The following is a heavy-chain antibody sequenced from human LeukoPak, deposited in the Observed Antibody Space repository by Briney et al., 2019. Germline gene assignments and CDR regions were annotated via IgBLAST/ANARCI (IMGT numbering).Heavy chain of an antibody. V-gene: IGHV3-30-3*01. CDR3: ARDRTSSGWFFDY. CDR1: GFTFSTYA. J-gene: IGHJ4*02. CDR2: ISYDGSNK. Sequence: PGGSLRLSCAVSGFTFSTYAMHWVRQAPGKGLEWVAVISYDGSNKYYADSVRGRFSTSRDNSKHTLYLQMNSLRAEDTAVYYCARDRTSSGWFFDYWGQGTLVTVSS. D-gene: IGHD6-19*01.